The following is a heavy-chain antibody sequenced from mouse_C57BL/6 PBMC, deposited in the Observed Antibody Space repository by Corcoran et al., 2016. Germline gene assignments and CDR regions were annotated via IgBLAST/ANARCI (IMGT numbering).Heavy chain of an antibody. V-gene: IGHV1-26*01. J-gene: IGHJ4*01. CDR2: INPNNGGT. CDR3: ARRDYGYARDY. Sequence: EVQLQQSGPELVKPGASVKISCKASGYTFTDYYMNWVKQSHGKSLEWIGDINPNNGGTSYNQKFKGKATLTVDQSSSTAYMELRSLTSEDSAVYYCARRDYGYARDYWGQGTSVTVSS. D-gene: IGHD1-1*01. CDR1: GYTFTDYY.